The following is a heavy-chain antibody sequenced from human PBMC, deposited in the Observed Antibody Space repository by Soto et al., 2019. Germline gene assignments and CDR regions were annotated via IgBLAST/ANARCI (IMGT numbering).Heavy chain of an antibody. D-gene: IGHD1-26*01. CDR2: IYPGDSDV. CDR3: ARQWGSYTYLDY. Sequence: GESLKISCKGSGYSFTSYWIAWVRQMPGQGLEWMGIIYPGDSDVTYSPSFQGQVTISADKSINTAYLQWSSLKASDTAMYYCARQWGSYTYLDYWGPGTLVTSPQ. CDR1: GYSFTSYW. J-gene: IGHJ4*02. V-gene: IGHV5-51*01.